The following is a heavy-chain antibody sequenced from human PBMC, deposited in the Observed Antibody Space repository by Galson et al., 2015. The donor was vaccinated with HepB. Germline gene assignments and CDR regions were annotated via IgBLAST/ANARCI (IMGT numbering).Heavy chain of an antibody. D-gene: IGHD4-23*01. CDR3: ARDRVDYGGNETPYYYGMDV. Sequence: SLRLSCAASGFTFSSYSMNWVRQAPGKGLEWVSSISSSSSYIYYADSVKGRFTISRDNAKNSLYLQMNSLRAEDTAVYYCARDRVDYGGNETPYYYGMDVWGQGTTVTVSS. V-gene: IGHV3-21*01. CDR2: ISSSSSYI. J-gene: IGHJ6*02. CDR1: GFTFSSYS.